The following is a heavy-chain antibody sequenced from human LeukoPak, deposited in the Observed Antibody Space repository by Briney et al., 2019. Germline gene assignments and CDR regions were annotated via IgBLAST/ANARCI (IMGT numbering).Heavy chain of an antibody. D-gene: IGHD1-26*01. CDR2: IWYDGSNK. CDR1: GFTFGSYG. Sequence: PGGSLRLSCAASGFTFGSYGMHWVRQAPGKGLEWVAAIWYDGSNKYYADSVKGRFTISRDNSKNTLYLQMNSLRAEDTAVYYCARAETYRIVGATPIGYGGQEPLVPVSS. J-gene: IGHJ4*02. CDR3: ARAETYRIVGATPIGY. V-gene: IGHV3-33*01.